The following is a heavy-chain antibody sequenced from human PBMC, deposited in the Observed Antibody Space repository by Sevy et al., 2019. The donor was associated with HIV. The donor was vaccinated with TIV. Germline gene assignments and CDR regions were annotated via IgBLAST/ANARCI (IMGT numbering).Heavy chain of an antibody. CDR3: ARVGSGGSCYCPDV. CDR2: INPNSGGT. V-gene: IGHV1-2*06. CDR1: GYTFTGYY. J-gene: IGHJ6*02. D-gene: IGHD2-15*01. Sequence: ASVKVSCKASGYTFTGYYMHWVRQAPGQGLEWMGRINPNSGGTNYAQKFQGRVTMTRDTFISTAYMELSRLRSDDTAVYYCARVGSGGSCYCPDVWGQGTTVTVSS.